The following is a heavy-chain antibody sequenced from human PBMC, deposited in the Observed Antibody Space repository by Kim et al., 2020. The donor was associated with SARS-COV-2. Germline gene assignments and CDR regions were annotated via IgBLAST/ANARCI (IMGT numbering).Heavy chain of an antibody. Sequence: SETLSLTCTVSGGSISSGGYYWSWIRQPPGKGLEWIGYIYYSGSTYYNPSLKSRVTISVDTSKNQFSLKLSSVTAADTALYHCARGGELSLFYYYYGMDVWGQGTTVTVSS. V-gene: IGHV4-30-4*01. J-gene: IGHJ6*02. CDR2: IYYSGST. CDR3: ARGGELSLFYYYYGMDV. D-gene: IGHD3-16*02. CDR1: GGSISSGGYY.